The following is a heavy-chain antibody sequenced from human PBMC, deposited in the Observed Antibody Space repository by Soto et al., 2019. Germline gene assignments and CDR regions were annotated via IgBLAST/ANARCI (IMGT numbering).Heavy chain of an antibody. J-gene: IGHJ6*02. CDR2: INSDGSTT. D-gene: IGHD3-9*01. CDR1: GFTFSTYW. V-gene: IGHV3-74*01. Sequence: LRLSCAATGFTFSTYWVHWVRRAPGKGLVWVSRINSDGSTTNYADSVKGRFTISRDNAKNSLYLQMNSLRAEDTAVYYCARVVYDILTGYYKGGRDYYYYGMDVWGQGTTVTVSS. CDR3: ARVVYDILTGYYKGGRDYYYYGMDV.